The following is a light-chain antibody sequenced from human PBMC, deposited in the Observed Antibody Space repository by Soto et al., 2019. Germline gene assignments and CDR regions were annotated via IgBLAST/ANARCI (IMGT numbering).Light chain of an antibody. CDR3: QSYDSSLSGWV. J-gene: IGLJ3*02. Sequence: QSVLTQPPSVSGAPGQTVTISCTGSSSNIGAGYNVHWYQQLPGTAPKLLIYGNSNRPSGVPDRLSGSKSGTSASLAITGLQAEDEADYYCQSYDSSLSGWVFGGGTKVTVL. CDR1: SSNIGAGYN. V-gene: IGLV1-40*01. CDR2: GNS.